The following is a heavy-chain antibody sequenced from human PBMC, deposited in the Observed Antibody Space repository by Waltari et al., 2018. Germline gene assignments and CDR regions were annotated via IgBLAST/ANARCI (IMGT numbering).Heavy chain of an antibody. Sequence: QVQLQQWGAGLLKPSETLSLTCAVYGGSFSGYYWSWIRQPPGKGLEWIGEINHSGSTNYNPSLKSRVTISVDTSKNQFSLKLSSVTAADTAVYYCASRRQGSYDSSGYHYWGQGTLVTVSS. CDR1: GGSFSGYY. J-gene: IGHJ4*02. D-gene: IGHD3-22*01. CDR3: ASRRQGSYDSSGYHY. CDR2: INHSGST. V-gene: IGHV4-34*01.